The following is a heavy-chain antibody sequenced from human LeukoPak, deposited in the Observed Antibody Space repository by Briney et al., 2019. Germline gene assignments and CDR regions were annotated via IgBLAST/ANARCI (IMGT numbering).Heavy chain of an antibody. CDR3: AKNEELDSDY. Sequence: GGSLRLSCTASGFTFGDYAMSWFRQAPGKGLEWVAFIRYDGSNKYYADSVKGRFTISRDNSKNTLYLQMNSLRAEDTAVYYCAKNEELDSDYWGQGTLVTVSS. D-gene: IGHD1-26*01. CDR1: GFTFGDYA. J-gene: IGHJ4*02. CDR2: IRYDGSNK. V-gene: IGHV3-30*02.